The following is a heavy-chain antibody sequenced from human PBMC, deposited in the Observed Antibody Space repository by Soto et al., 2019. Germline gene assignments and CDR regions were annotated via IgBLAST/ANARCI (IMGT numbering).Heavy chain of an antibody. J-gene: IGHJ4*02. Sequence: QVQLQESGPGLVKPSQTLSLTCTVSGGSISSGDYYWSWIRQPPGKGLEWIGYIYYSGSTYYNPSLKGRVTLSVDTSKNQFSLKLSSVTAADTAVYYCARSPVVITQYYFDYWGQGTLVSVSS. CDR3: ARSPVVITQYYFDY. CDR2: IYYSGST. CDR1: GGSISSGDYY. D-gene: IGHD3-22*01. V-gene: IGHV4-30-4*01.